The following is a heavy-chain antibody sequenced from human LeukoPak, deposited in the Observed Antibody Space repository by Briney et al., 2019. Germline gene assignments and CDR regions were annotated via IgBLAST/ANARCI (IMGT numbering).Heavy chain of an antibody. V-gene: IGHV5-51*01. CDR3: ARPYYYDSSGDPDDAFDI. CDR2: IYPGDSDT. CDR1: GYSFTSYW. Sequence: GESLKISCQGSGYSFTSYWIGWVRQMPGKGLEWMGIIYPGDSDTRYSPSFQGQVTISADKSISTAYLQWSSLKASDTAMYYCARPYYYDSSGDPDDAFDIWGQGTMVTVSS. J-gene: IGHJ3*02. D-gene: IGHD3-22*01.